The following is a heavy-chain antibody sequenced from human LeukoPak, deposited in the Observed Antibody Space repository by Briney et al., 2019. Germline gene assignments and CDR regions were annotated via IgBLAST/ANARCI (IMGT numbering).Heavy chain of an antibody. Sequence: GGSLRLSCAASGFTFSNYWMTGVRQAPGKGLEWVADIKQDGSEKLYVKSVRGRFTVSRDNAKMSLFLQLNSLRAEDTAVYYCARDNGVVHGVYYMDVWGKGTTVTVS. D-gene: IGHD3-3*01. J-gene: IGHJ6*03. CDR1: GFTFSNYW. CDR2: IKQDGSEK. CDR3: ARDNGVVHGVYYMDV. V-gene: IGHV3-7*01.